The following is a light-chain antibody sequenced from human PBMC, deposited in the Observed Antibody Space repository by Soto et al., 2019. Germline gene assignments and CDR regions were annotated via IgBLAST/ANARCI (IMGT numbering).Light chain of an antibody. CDR1: QGIGND. CDR3: LQYNTYPIT. CDR2: AAS. Sequence: DIQMTQSPSSLSASVGGRVTITCLASQGIGNDLGWFQQKPGKAPKRLIHAASSLQSGVPSRFSGSGSGTEFTLTISSLQPEDFATYYCLQYNTYPITFGQGTRLETK. J-gene: IGKJ5*01. V-gene: IGKV1-17*01.